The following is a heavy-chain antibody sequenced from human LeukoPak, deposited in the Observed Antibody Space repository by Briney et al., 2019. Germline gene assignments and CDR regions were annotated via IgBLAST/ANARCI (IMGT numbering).Heavy chain of an antibody. V-gene: IGHV3-74*01. Sequence: GGSLRLSCAASGFTFSSYWMHWVRQAPGKGLVWVSRINSDGSSTSYADSVKGRFTISRDNAKNTLYLQMNSLRAEDTAVYYCASAAIYYYDSSGWTHPYYFDYWGQGTLVTVSS. J-gene: IGHJ4*02. D-gene: IGHD3-22*01. CDR3: ASAAIYYYDSSGWTHPYYFDY. CDR1: GFTFSSYW. CDR2: INSDGSST.